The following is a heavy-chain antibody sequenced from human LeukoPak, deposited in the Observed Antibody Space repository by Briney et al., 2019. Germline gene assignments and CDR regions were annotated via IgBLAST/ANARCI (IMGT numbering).Heavy chain of an antibody. CDR1: GYTFTGYY. CDR3: ARNKWADFWSGYYDNWFDP. J-gene: IGHJ5*02. CDR2: INPNSGGT. V-gene: IGHV1-2*02. D-gene: IGHD3-3*01. Sequence: ASVKVSCKASGYTFTGYYMHWVRQAPGQGLEWMGWINPNSGGTNYAQKFQGRVTMTTDTSTSTAYMELRSLRSDDTAVYYCARNKWADFWSGYYDNWFDPWGQGTLVTVSS.